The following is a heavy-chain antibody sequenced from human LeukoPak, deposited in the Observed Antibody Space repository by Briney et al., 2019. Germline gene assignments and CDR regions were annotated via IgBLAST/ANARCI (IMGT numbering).Heavy chain of an antibody. CDR3: ARGSIRGSYKATFDY. CDR2: INPNSGGT. J-gene: IGHJ4*02. Sequence: ASVKVSCKASGYTFTGYYMHWVRQAPGQGLEWMGWINPNSGGTNYAQKFQGRVTMTRDTSISTAYMELSRLRSDDTAVYYCARGSIRGSYKATFDYWGQGTLVTVSS. V-gene: IGHV1-2*02. D-gene: IGHD1-26*01. CDR1: GYTFTGYY.